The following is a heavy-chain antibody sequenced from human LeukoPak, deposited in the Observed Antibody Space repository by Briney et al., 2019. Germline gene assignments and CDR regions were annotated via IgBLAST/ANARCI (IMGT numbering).Heavy chain of an antibody. D-gene: IGHD3-22*01. V-gene: IGHV4-39*07. CDR3: AREIPSYYYDSSALGNWFDP. CDR1: GGSISSSSYY. Sequence: SETLSLTCTVSGGSISSSSYYWGWIRPPPGKGLEWIGSLYYSGSTYYNPSLKSRVTISVDTSKNQFSLKLSSVTAADTAVYYCAREIPSYYYDSSALGNWFDPWGQGTLVTVSS. CDR2: LYYSGST. J-gene: IGHJ5*02.